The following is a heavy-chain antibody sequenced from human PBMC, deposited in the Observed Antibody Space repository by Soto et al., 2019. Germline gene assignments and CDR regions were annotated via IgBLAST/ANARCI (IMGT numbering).Heavy chain of an antibody. J-gene: IGHJ5*02. CDR3: ARKDKSGYFNWFDP. CDR1: GYRFTSYW. CDR2: IFPSDSDT. D-gene: IGHD3-22*01. V-gene: IGHV5-51*01. Sequence: GEPLKISCRTSGYRFTSYWIACVRQMPGKGLEWMGIIFPSDSDTRYSPSFQGQVTISADRSTSTVFLQWASLKASDTAVYFCARKDKSGYFNWFDPWGQGTLVTVSS.